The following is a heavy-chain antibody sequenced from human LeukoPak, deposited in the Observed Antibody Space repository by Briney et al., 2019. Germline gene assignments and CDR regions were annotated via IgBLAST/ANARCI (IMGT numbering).Heavy chain of an antibody. CDR2: IGYDGSDK. V-gene: IGHV3-30*02. Sequence: GGSLRLSCAASGVTFSSCGMHWVRQGPGKGPEWVAFIGYDGSDKFYADSVEGRFTISRDNSKNTLYLQMNSLRVEDTAVYHCARDWGRNSETPPFDYWGQGTLVTVSS. D-gene: IGHD1/OR15-1a*01. CDR1: GVTFSSCG. CDR3: ARDWGRNSETPPFDY. J-gene: IGHJ4*02.